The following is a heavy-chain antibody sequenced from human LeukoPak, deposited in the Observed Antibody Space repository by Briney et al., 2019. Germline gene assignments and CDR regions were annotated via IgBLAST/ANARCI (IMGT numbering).Heavy chain of an antibody. CDR2: ISAYNGNT. V-gene: IGHV1-18*01. CDR1: GYTFTSFG. D-gene: IGHD1-26*01. Sequence: EASVKVSCKASGYTFTSFGISWVRQAPGQGLEWMGWISAYNGNTNYAQKLQGRVTMTTDTSTSTAYMELRSLRSDDTAVYYCARDQRSFDWFDPWGQGTLVTVSS. CDR3: ARDQRSFDWFDP. J-gene: IGHJ5*02.